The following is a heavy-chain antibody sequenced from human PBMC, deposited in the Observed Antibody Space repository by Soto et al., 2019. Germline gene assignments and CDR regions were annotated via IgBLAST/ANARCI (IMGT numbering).Heavy chain of an antibody. D-gene: IGHD6-13*01. J-gene: IGHJ6*02. Sequence: SPTLSLTCAISGDSVSSNSAAWNWIRQSPSRGLEWLGRTYYRSKWYNDYAVSVKSRITINPDTSKNQFSLQLNSVTPEDTAVYYCARGSQQLATLRPYYYYYGMDVWGQGTTVTVSS. CDR1: GDSVSSNSAA. V-gene: IGHV6-1*01. CDR3: ARGSQQLATLRPYYYYYGMDV. CDR2: TYYRSKWYN.